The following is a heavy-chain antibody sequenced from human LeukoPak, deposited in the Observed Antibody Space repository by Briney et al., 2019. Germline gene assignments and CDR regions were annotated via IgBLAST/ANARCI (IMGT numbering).Heavy chain of an antibody. CDR3: ARDRWSYEYYYYYMDV. CDR1: GYSISSGYY. V-gene: IGHV4-38-2*02. Sequence: PSETLSLTCTVSGYSISSGYYWGWIRQPPGKGLEWIGSIYHSGSTYYNPSLKSRVTISVDTSKNQFSLKLSSVTAADTAVYYCARDRWSYEYYYYYMDVWGKGTTVTVSS. CDR2: IYHSGST. J-gene: IGHJ6*03. D-gene: IGHD1-26*01.